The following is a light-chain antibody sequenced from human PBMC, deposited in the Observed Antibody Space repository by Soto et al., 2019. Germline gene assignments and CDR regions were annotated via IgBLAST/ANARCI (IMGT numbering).Light chain of an antibody. Sequence: EIVLTQSPGTLSLSPGERATRSCRASQSVSSSYLAWYQQKPGQAPRLLIYGASSRATGIPDRFSGCGSGTDFTLTIIRLEPEDFAVYYCQQYGSSPRTFGQGTKVEIK. CDR2: GAS. J-gene: IGKJ1*01. V-gene: IGKV3-20*01. CDR3: QQYGSSPRT. CDR1: QSVSSSY.